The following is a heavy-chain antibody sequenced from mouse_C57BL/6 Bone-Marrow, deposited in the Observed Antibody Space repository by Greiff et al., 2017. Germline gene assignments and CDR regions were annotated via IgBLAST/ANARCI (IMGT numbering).Heavy chain of an antibody. CDR2: IYPGDGDT. Sequence: QVQLQQSGPELVKPGASVKISCKASGYAFSSSWMNWVKQRPGKGLEWIGRIYPGDGDTNYNGKFKGKATLTADKSSSTAYMQLSSRTSEDSAVYFGARAGSSYRYFDVWGTGTTVTVSS. CDR3: ARAGSSYRYFDV. V-gene: IGHV1-82*01. J-gene: IGHJ1*03. CDR1: GYAFSSSW. D-gene: IGHD1-1*01.